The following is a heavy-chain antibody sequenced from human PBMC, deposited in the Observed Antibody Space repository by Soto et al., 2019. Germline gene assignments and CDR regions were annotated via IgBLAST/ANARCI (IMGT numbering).Heavy chain of an antibody. J-gene: IGHJ5*02. CDR2: IYYSGST. V-gene: IGHV4-59*01. CDR3: ARWNYYDSSGYNWFDP. CDR1: GGSISSYY. D-gene: IGHD3-22*01. Sequence: SETLSLTYTVSGGSISSYYWSWIRQPPGKGLEWIGYIYYSGSTNYNPSLKSRVTISVDTSKNQFSLKLSSVTAADTAVYYCARWNYYDSSGYNWFDPWGHGTLVTVSS.